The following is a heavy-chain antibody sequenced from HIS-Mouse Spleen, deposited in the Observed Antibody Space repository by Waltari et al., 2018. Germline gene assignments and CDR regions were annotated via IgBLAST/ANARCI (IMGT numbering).Heavy chain of an antibody. CDR3: ARDPGGSADYFDY. Sequence: QLQLQESGPGLVTPSETLSPTCTVSGGSISSSSYYWGWLRQPPGKGLEWIGSIYYSGSTYYNPSLKSRVTISVDTSKNQFSLKLSSVTAADTAVYYCARDPGGSADYFDYWGQGTLVTVSS. CDR2: IYYSGST. J-gene: IGHJ4*02. D-gene: IGHD6-19*01. V-gene: IGHV4-39*07. CDR1: GGSISSSSYY.